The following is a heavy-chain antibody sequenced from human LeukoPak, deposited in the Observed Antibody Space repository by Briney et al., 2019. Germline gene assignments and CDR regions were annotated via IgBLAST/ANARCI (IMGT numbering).Heavy chain of an antibody. Sequence: PSETLSLTCTVSGGSISSYYWSWIRQPPGKGLEWIGYIYYSGSTNYSPSLKSRVTISVDTSKNQFSLKLSSVTAADTAVYYCARLYSSSLGRVFDYWGQGTLVTVSS. CDR3: ARLYSSSLGRVFDY. V-gene: IGHV4-59*01. J-gene: IGHJ4*02. CDR2: IYYSGST. CDR1: GGSISSYY. D-gene: IGHD6-13*01.